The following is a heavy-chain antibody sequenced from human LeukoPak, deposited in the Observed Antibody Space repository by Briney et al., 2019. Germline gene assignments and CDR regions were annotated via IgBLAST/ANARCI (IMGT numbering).Heavy chain of an antibody. V-gene: IGHV4-39*06. CDR2: VYYNGRV. D-gene: IGHD3-3*01. CDR3: ARDLSQDEWVLDSYFGL. J-gene: IGHJ4*02. Sequence: SETLSLTCTVSGGSISSSSYFWGWIRQPPGKGLEWVGSVYYNGRVYYNQSLKSRLAISVDSSKNQFALKLSSVTAADTAVYFCARDLSQDEWVLDSYFGLWGQGTLVTVSS. CDR1: GGSISSSSYF.